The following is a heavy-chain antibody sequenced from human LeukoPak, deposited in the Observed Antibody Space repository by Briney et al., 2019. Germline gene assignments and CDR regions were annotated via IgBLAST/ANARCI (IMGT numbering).Heavy chain of an antibody. CDR1: GGSISSSSYY. Sequence: SETLSLTCTVSGGSISSSSYYWGWIRQPPGKGLEWIGSIYYSGSTYYNPSLKRRVTIAVDTSKNQFSLKLSSVTAADTAVYYCARAQSDGCSSTSCYRNSPYYYYMDVWGKGTTVTVSS. CDR2: IYYSGST. CDR3: ARAQSDGCSSTSCYRNSPYYYYMDV. V-gene: IGHV4-39*07. D-gene: IGHD2-2*01. J-gene: IGHJ6*03.